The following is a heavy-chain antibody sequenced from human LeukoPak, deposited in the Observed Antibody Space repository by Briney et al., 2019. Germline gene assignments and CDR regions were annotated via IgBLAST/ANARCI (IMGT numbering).Heavy chain of an antibody. V-gene: IGHV3-30*04. CDR2: ISYGGSNK. Sequence: PGGSLRLSCAASGFTFSSYATHWVRQAPGKGLEWVAVISYGGSNKFYADSVKGRFTISRDDSKSTVYLQMNSLRPEDTAVYYCARDRSFLGVTIEYFDYWGQGTLVTVSS. CDR1: GFTFSSYA. D-gene: IGHD2-21*02. CDR3: ARDRSFLGVTIEYFDY. J-gene: IGHJ4*02.